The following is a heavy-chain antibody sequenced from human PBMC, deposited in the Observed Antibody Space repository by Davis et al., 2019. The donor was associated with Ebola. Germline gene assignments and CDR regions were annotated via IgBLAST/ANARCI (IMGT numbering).Heavy chain of an antibody. Sequence: SVKVSCKASGFTFTSSAVQWVRQARGQRLEWIGWIVVGSGNTNYAQKFQERVTITRDMSTSTAYMELSSLRSEDTAVYYCAAAARSIAAAGVPWGQGTLVTVSS. J-gene: IGHJ5*02. V-gene: IGHV1-58*01. CDR3: AAAARSIAAAGVP. D-gene: IGHD6-13*01. CDR2: IVVGSGNT. CDR1: GFTFTSSA.